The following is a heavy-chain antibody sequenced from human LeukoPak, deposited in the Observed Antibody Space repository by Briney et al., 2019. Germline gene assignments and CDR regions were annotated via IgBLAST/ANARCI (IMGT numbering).Heavy chain of an antibody. J-gene: IGHJ4*02. CDR1: GGSISSSSYY. V-gene: IGHV4-39*01. CDR3: ASGGGDTALDY. CDR2: IYYSGST. D-gene: IGHD5-18*01. Sequence: PSETQSLTCTVSGGSISSSSYYWGWIRQPPGKGLEWIGSIYYSGSTYYNPSLKSRVTISVDTSKNQFSLKLSSVTAADTAVYYCASGGGDTALDYWGQGTLVTVSS.